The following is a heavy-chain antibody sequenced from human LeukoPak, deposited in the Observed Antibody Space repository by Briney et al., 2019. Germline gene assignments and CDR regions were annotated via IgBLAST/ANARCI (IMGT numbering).Heavy chain of an antibody. V-gene: IGHV3-7*01. J-gene: IGHJ5*01. D-gene: IGHD6-19*01. CDR2: IKQDGSEK. CDR1: GFSLSDYW. Sequence: PGGSLRLSCAASGFSLSDYWMTWVRQTPGKGPEWLANIKQDGSEKNYVESVNGRFIISRDNAKNSGYLQMNSLRAEDTAVYYCVGGTGWLPLTWGQGTLVTVPS. CDR3: VGGTGWLPLT.